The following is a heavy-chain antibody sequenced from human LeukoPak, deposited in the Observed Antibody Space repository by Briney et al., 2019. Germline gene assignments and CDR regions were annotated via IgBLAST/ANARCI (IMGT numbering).Heavy chain of an antibody. CDR2: FDPEDGET. CDR1: GYTLTELS. J-gene: IGHJ4*02. CDR3: ATVEAAAGNFDY. D-gene: IGHD6-13*01. V-gene: IGHV1-24*01. Sequence: ASVKVSCKVSGYTLTELSMHWVRQAPGKGLEWMGGFDPEDGETIYAQKFRGRVTMTEDTSTDTAYMELSSLRSEDTAVYYCATVEAAAGNFDYWGQGTLVTVSS.